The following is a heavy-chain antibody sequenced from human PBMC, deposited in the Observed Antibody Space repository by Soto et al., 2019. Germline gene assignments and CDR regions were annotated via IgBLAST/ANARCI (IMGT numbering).Heavy chain of an antibody. CDR1: GFTFSSYG. Sequence: QPGGSLRLSCAASGFTFSSYGMHWVRQAPGKGLEWVAVISYDGSNKYYADSVKGRFTISRDNSKNTLYLQMNSLRAEDTAVYYCAKYGYSSGWYEGGYWGQGTLVTVSS. CDR3: AKYGYSSGWYEGGY. D-gene: IGHD6-19*01. J-gene: IGHJ4*02. V-gene: IGHV3-30*18. CDR2: ISYDGSNK.